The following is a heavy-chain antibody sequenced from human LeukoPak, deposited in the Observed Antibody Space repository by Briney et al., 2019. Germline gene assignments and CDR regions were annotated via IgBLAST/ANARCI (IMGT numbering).Heavy chain of an antibody. D-gene: IGHD1-14*01. Sequence: YXWXWIRQHPGTGLEWIGYIYYSGSTYYNPSLKSRVTISVDTSKNQFSLKLSSVTAADTAVYYCARDNRGFNPWGQGTLVTVSS. V-gene: IGHV4-31*02. CDR3: ARDNRGFNP. CDR2: IYYSGST. CDR1: YX. J-gene: IGHJ5*02.